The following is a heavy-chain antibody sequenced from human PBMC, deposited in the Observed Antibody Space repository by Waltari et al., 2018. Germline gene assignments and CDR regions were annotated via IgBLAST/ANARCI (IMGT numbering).Heavy chain of an antibody. J-gene: IGHJ4*02. CDR3: ARGAKEYYFDY. V-gene: IGHV4-38-2*01. CDR1: NYAINSDYY. D-gene: IGHD3-16*01. Sequence: QLQLQESGPGLVKPSETLSLTCAVSNYAINSDYYWGWIRQPPGKGLEWIGSMYHSWSTYYNPSLKSRVTISVDTSKNQFSLKLSSVTAADTAVYYCARGAKEYYFDYWGQGTLVTVSS. CDR2: MYHSWST.